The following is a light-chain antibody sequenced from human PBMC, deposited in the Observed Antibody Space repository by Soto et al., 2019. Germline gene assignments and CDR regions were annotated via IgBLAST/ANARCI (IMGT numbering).Light chain of an antibody. CDR2: EAT. V-gene: IGLV2-23*01. CDR3: SSYAGSRIVV. Sequence: QSALTQPASVSGSPGQSITISCTGTSSDVGSYNLVSWYQQHPGKAPKLMIYEATKRPSGVSDRFSGSKSGNTASLTISGLLAEDEADYYCSSYAGSRIVVFGGGTKLTVL. CDR1: SSDVGSYNL. J-gene: IGLJ2*01.